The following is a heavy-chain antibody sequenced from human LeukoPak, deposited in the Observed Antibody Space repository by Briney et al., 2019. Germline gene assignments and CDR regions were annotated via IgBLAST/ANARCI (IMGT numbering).Heavy chain of an antibody. J-gene: IGHJ4*02. CDR1: GFTFDDYA. D-gene: IGHD1-26*01. CDR2: ISWNSGSI. V-gene: IGHV3-9*01. Sequence: GRSLRLSCAASGFTFDDYAMHWVRHAPGKGLEWVSGISWNSGSIGYADSVKGRFTISRDNAKNSLYLQMNSLRAEDTALYYCAKGRGSYYVRIPLDYWGQGTRVTVSS. CDR3: AKGRGSYYVRIPLDY.